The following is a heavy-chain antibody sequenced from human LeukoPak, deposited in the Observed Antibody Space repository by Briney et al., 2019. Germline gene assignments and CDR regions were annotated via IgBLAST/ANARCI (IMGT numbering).Heavy chain of an antibody. Sequence: SETLSLICTASGGSISSSISPYSWGWIRQPAGKGLEWIGRVRANGNSNYNPSLKSRVTMSLDASKNQFSLRLGSVTAADTAVYYCVRDNGAFGLWGRGTLVTVSS. V-gene: IGHV4-4*07. D-gene: IGHD2-8*01. CDR2: VRANGNS. CDR1: GGSISSSISPYS. CDR3: VRDNGAFGL. J-gene: IGHJ2*01.